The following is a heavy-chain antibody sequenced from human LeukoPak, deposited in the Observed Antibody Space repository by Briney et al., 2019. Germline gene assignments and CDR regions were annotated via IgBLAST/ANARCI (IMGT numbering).Heavy chain of an antibody. J-gene: IGHJ5*02. D-gene: IGHD1-1*01. CDR3: AKDQPGAGFDL. Sequence: PGGSLRLSCAASGFTFSSYSMNWVRQAPGKGLEWVSYISSSSSTIYYADSVKGRFTISRDNAKNSLYLQMNSLRAEDTAVYYCAKDQPGAGFDLWGQGTLVTVAS. V-gene: IGHV3-48*01. CDR2: ISSSSSTI. CDR1: GFTFSSYS.